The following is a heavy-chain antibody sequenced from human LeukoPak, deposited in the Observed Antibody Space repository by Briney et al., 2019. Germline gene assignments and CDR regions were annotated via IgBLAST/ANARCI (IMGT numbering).Heavy chain of an antibody. V-gene: IGHV3-21*01. CDR2: ITSSGSYI. CDR1: GFTFSSYS. J-gene: IGHJ4*02. Sequence: GGSLRLSCAASGFTFSSYSMNWVRQAPGKGLEWVSSITSSGSYIYYADSVKGRFTISRDNAKNTLYLQMNSLRAEDTAVYYCAGERYSTDWYVFDYWGQGTLVTVSS. CDR3: AGERYSTDWYVFDY. D-gene: IGHD6-19*01.